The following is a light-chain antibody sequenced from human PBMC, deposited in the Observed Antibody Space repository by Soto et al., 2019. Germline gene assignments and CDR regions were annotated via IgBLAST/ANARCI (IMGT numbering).Light chain of an antibody. CDR3: CSYAGSSTWV. CDR2: EVN. J-gene: IGLJ3*02. V-gene: IGLV2-14*01. CDR1: NSDVGAYNY. Sequence: QSALTQPASVSGSPGQSITISCTGTNSDVGAYNYVSWYQQYPGKAPKLMIYEVNNRPSGVSNRFSGSKSGNTASLTISGLQAEDEADYYCCSYAGSSTWVFGGGTKLTVL.